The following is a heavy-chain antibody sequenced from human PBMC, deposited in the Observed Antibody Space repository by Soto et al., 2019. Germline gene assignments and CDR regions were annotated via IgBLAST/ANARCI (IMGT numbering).Heavy chain of an antibody. V-gene: IGHV3-30-3*01. J-gene: IGHJ6*02. CDR2: ISYDGSNK. CDR3: ARLDYYDSSCYYQLPYYYYGMDV. Sequence: GGSLRLSCAASGFTFSSYAMHWVRQAPGKGLEWVAVISYDGSNKYYADSVKGRFTISRDNSKNTLYLQMNSLRAEDTAVYYCARLDYYDSSCYYQLPYYYYGMDVWGQGTTVTVSS. CDR1: GFTFSSYA. D-gene: IGHD3-22*01.